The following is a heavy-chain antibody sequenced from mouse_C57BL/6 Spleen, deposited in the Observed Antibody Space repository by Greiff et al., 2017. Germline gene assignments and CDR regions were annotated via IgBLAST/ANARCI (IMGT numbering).Heavy chain of an antibody. CDR3: AITTVVEGY. CDR2: IYPGDGDT. V-gene: IGHV1-82*01. Sequence: QVQLQQSGPELVKPGASVKISCKASGYAFSSSWMNWVKQRPGKGLEWIGRIYPGDGDTNDNGKFKGKATLTADKSSSTAYMQLSSLTSEDSAVYFCAITTVVEGYWGQGTTLTVSS. D-gene: IGHD1-1*01. J-gene: IGHJ2*01. CDR1: GYAFSSSW.